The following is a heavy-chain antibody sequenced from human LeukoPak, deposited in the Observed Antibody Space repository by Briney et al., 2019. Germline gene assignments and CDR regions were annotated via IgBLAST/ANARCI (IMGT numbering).Heavy chain of an antibody. V-gene: IGHV3-23*01. D-gene: IGHD3-10*01. Sequence: GGSLRLSCAASGFTFSNYWMSWVRQAPGKGLEWVSAISGSGGSTYYADSVKGRFTISRDNSKNTLYLQMNSLRAEDTAVYYCAKGPSALWFGELLLDYWGQGILVTVSS. CDR2: ISGSGGST. CDR3: AKGPSALWFGELLLDY. J-gene: IGHJ4*02. CDR1: GFTFSNYW.